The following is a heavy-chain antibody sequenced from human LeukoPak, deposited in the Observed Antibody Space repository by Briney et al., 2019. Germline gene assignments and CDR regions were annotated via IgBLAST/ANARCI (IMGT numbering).Heavy chain of an antibody. J-gene: IGHJ4*02. Sequence: GGSLRLSCAASGFTFSSYWVSWVRQAPGKGLEWVANIKQDGSEKYYVDSVKGRFTISRDNAKNSLYLQMNSLRAEDTAVYYCSRDGYNLFFDYWGQGTLVTVSS. CDR1: GFTFSSYW. D-gene: IGHD5-24*01. CDR3: SRDGYNLFFDY. V-gene: IGHV3-7*01. CDR2: IKQDGSEK.